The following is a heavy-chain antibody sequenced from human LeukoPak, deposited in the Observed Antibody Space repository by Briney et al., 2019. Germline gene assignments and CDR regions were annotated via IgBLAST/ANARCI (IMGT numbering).Heavy chain of an antibody. CDR3: ARGRLDGWLDP. CDR2: IYYSGST. J-gene: IGHJ5*02. D-gene: IGHD5-24*01. Sequence: PETLSLTCTVSGASTSSSYWNWFRQPPGKGPEWIGYIYYSGSTNYNPSLKSRVTILVDTSKNHFSLKLSSVTAADTAVYYCARGRLDGWLDPWGQGTLVTVSS. V-gene: IGHV4-59*13. CDR1: GASTSSSY.